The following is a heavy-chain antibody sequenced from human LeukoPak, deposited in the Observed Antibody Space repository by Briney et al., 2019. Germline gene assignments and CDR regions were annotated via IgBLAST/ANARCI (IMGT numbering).Heavy chain of an antibody. Sequence: GGSLRLSCTSSGFTFGDYAMSWFRQAPGKGLKWVGFIRSKAYGGTTEYAASVKGRFTISRDDSKSITYLQMNSLKTEDTAVYYCTMQQLVPDYWGQGTLVTVSS. J-gene: IGHJ4*02. CDR1: GFTFGDYA. V-gene: IGHV3-49*03. D-gene: IGHD6-13*01. CDR2: IRSKAYGGTT. CDR3: TMQQLVPDY.